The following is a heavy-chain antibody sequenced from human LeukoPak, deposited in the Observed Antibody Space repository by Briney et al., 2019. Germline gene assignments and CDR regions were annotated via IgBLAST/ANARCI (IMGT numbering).Heavy chain of an antibody. V-gene: IGHV1-69*04. CDR3: APDVVVITPHDAFDI. J-gene: IGHJ3*02. D-gene: IGHD3-22*01. CDR2: IIPILGTA. CDR1: GGTFSSYA. Sequence: ASVKVSCKASGGTFSSYAISWVRQAPGQGLEWMGRIIPILGTANYAQKFQGRVTITADKSTSTAYMELSSLRSEDTAVYYCAPDVVVITPHDAFDIRGQGTMVTVSS.